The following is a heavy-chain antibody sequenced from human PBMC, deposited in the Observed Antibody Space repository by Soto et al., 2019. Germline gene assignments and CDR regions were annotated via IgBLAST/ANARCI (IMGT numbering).Heavy chain of an antibody. CDR1: GFTFDDYT. CDR2: ISWDGGST. V-gene: IGHV3-43*01. CDR3: AKTGESSSWYFDY. Sequence: EVQLVESGGVVVQPGGSLRLSCAASGFTFDDYTMHWVRQAPGKGLEWVSLISWDGGSTYYADSVKGRFTISRDNSKNSLYLQMNSLRTEDTALYYCAKTGESSSWYFDYWGQGTLVTVSS. D-gene: IGHD6-13*01. J-gene: IGHJ4*02.